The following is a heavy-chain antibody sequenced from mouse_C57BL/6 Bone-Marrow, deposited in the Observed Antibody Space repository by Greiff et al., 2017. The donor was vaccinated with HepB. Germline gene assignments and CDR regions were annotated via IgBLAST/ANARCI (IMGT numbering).Heavy chain of an antibody. Sequence: QVQLQQPGAELVRPGSSVKLSCKASGYTFTSYWMDWVKQRPGQGLEWIGNIYPSDSETHYNQKFKDKATLTVDKSSSTAYMQLSSLTSEDSAVYYCARGYYGSSYPSRFDYWGQGTTLTVSS. CDR1: GYTFTSYW. CDR2: IYPSDSET. V-gene: IGHV1-61*01. J-gene: IGHJ2*01. CDR3: ARGYYGSSYPSRFDY. D-gene: IGHD1-1*01.